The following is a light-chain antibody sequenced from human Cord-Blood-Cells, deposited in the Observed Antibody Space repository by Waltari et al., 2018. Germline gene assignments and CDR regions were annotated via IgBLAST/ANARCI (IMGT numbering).Light chain of an antibody. Sequence: QSALTQPASVSGSPGKSITISTTGTSSDVGGYNYASWYQQHPGKAPKLMIYEVSNRPSGVSNRFSGSKSGNTASLTISGLQAEDEADYYCSSYTSSSTLYVFGTGTKVTVL. V-gene: IGLV2-14*01. CDR3: SSYTSSSTLYV. CDR2: EVS. CDR1: SSDVGGYNY. J-gene: IGLJ1*01.